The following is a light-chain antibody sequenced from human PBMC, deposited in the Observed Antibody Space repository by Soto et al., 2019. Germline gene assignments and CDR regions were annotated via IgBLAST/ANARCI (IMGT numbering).Light chain of an antibody. Sequence: QSALTQPASVSGAPGQSITISCTGTGSDVGNYVFVSWYQQYPGKAPKLIIFEVSNRPSGVSDRFSGSKSGSTASLSISGLQSEDEDDYYCVSYTVTSTLVFGTGTKLTVL. CDR1: GSDVGNYVF. CDR3: VSYTVTSTLV. V-gene: IGLV2-14*01. CDR2: EVS. J-gene: IGLJ1*01.